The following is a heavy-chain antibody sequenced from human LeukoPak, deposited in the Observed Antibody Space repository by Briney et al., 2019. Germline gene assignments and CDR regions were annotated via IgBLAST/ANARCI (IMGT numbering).Heavy chain of an antibody. J-gene: IGHJ5*02. D-gene: IGHD3/OR15-3a*01. CDR2: IRYDGSNK. CDR3: AKDQGLIFAS. V-gene: IGHV3-30*02. CDR1: GFTSGSYA. Sequence: PGGSLRLSCAASGFTSGSYAMHWVRQAPGRGLEWVAFIRYDGSNKYYADSVKGRFTISRDNPKNTLYLQMNSLRAEDTAVYYCAKDQGLIFASWGQGTLVTVSS.